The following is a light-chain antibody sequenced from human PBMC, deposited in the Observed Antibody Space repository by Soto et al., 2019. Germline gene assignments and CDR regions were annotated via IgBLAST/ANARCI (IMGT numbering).Light chain of an antibody. J-gene: IGKJ3*01. V-gene: IGKV1-27*01. Sequence: DIQMTQSPTSLSASVGDRVTITCRASQGIRNFVAWYQQKPGKAPKPLIYPASTLQSGVPSRFSGSGSGTDFTLTINSLQPEDVATYSCQKYSSVPVFGPGTKVEIK. CDR3: QKYSSVPV. CDR2: PAS. CDR1: QGIRNF.